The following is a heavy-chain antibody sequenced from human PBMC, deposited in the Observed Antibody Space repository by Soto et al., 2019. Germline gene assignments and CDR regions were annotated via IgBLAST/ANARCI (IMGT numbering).Heavy chain of an antibody. CDR3: ALGLDYYYYGMDV. V-gene: IGHV5-10-1*01. D-gene: IGHD7-27*01. CDR2: IDPSDSYT. CDR1: GYSFTSNW. Sequence: PGESLKISCKGSGYSFTSNWISWVRQMPGKGLEWMGRIDPSDSYTNYSPSFQGHVTISADKSISTAYLQWSSLKASDTAMYYCALGLDYYYYGMDVWGQGTTVTVSS. J-gene: IGHJ6*02.